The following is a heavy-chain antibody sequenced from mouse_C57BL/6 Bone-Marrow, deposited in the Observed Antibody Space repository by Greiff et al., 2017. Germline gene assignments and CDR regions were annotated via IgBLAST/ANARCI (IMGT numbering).Heavy chain of an antibody. Sequence: QVQLQQPGAELVKPGASVKLSCTASGFTFTSYWITWVKQRPGQGLEWIGDIYPGSGSTNYKEKFKSKATITGDTSSNTAYMQLSSLTSEDSAVYYCAREDYYGYFDVWGTGTTVTVSA. V-gene: IGHV1-55*01. CDR1: GFTFTSYW. CDR2: IYPGSGST. D-gene: IGHD2-4*01. J-gene: IGHJ1*03. CDR3: AREDYYGYFDV.